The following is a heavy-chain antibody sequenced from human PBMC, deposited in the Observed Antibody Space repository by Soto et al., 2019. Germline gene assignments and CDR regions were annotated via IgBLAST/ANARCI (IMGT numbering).Heavy chain of an antibody. Sequence: QVQLQQWGAGLLKPSETLSLTCAVYGGSFSGNYWSWIRQPPGEGLEWIGEINHSGSTNYNPSLKSRVTLSVDTSKYQFSLKLSSVTAADTAVYYCARVPTMVRGVISGDDYFDYWGQGTLVTVSS. CDR2: INHSGST. D-gene: IGHD3-10*01. J-gene: IGHJ4*02. V-gene: IGHV4-34*01. CDR1: GGSFSGNY. CDR3: ARVPTMVRGVISGDDYFDY.